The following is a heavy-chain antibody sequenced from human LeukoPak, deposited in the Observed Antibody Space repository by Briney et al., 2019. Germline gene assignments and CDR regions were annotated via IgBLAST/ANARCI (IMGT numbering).Heavy chain of an antibody. CDR1: GGSISSYY. CDR3: ARLYDSSGNGGY. D-gene: IGHD3-22*01. V-gene: IGHV4-59*01. CDR2: IYYSGST. J-gene: IGHJ4*02. Sequence: PSETLSLTCTVSGGSISSYYWSWIRQPPGRGLRWIGYIYYSGSTNYNPSLKSRVTISVDTSKNQFSLKLSSVTAADTAVYYCARLYDSSGNGGYWGQGTLVTVSS.